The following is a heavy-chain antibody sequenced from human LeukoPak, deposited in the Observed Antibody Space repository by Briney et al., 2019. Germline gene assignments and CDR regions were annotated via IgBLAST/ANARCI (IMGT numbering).Heavy chain of an antibody. CDR1: GFTFSSYA. V-gene: IGHV3-23*01. D-gene: IGHD6-13*01. J-gene: IGHJ4*02. CDR3: AKDSRSSSWLPIDY. Sequence: PGGSLRLSCAASGFTFSSYAMSWVCQAPGKGLEWVTAISGSGGSTYYADSVKGRFTISRDNSKNTLYLQMNSLRAEDTAVYYCAKDSRSSSWLPIDYWGQGTLVTVSS. CDR2: ISGSGGST.